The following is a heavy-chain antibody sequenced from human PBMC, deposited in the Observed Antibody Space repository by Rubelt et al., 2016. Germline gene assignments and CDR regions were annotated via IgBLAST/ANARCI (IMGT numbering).Heavy chain of an antibody. J-gene: IGHJ4*02. V-gene: IGHV3-21*01. CDR2: ISSSSSYI. Sequence: EVQLVESGGGLVKPGGSLRLSCAASGFTFSSYSMNWVRQAPGKGLEWVSSISSSSSYIYYTDEGKGRFNISRDNAKNSLYLQMNSLRAEDTAVYYCARDLHDYGDYGVFGGWGQGTLVTVSS. CDR1: GFTFSSYS. CDR3: ARDLHDYGDYGVFGG. D-gene: IGHD4-17*01.